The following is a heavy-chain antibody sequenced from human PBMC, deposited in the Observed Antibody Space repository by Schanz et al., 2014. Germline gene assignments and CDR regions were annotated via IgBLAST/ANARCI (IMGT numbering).Heavy chain of an antibody. CDR2: IYSNGIS. CDR3: ARGPDSTSADVTRGRRRYYFDY. V-gene: IGHV4-4*07. CDR1: GGSINNYF. J-gene: IGHJ4*02. D-gene: IGHD6-13*01. Sequence: QVHLQESGPGLVKPSETLSVTCTVSGGSINNYFWTWIRQPAGKGLEWIGRIYSNGISHYNPSLKTRVTISVDPSKNQSSLKLSSVPAADTAVYYCARGPDSTSADVTRGRRRYYFDYWGQGTLVTVSS.